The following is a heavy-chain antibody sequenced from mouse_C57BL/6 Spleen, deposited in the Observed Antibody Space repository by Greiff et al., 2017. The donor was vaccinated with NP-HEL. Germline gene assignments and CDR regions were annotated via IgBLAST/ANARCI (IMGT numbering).Heavy chain of an antibody. CDR2: IDPSDSET. V-gene: IGHV1-52*01. CDR1: GYTFTSYW. J-gene: IGHJ2*01. Sequence: VQLQQSGAELVRPGSSVKLSCKASGYTFTSYWMHWVKQRPIQGLEWIGNIDPSDSETHYNQKFKDKATLTVDKSSSTAYMQLSSLTSEDSAVYYCARGSSVYVGGSYFDYWGQSTTLTVSS. CDR3: ARGSSVYVGGSYFDY. D-gene: IGHD3-2*02.